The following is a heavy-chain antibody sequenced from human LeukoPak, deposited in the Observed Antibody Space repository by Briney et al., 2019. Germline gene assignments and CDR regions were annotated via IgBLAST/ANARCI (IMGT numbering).Heavy chain of an antibody. J-gene: IGHJ4*02. D-gene: IGHD1-26*01. Sequence: RRASVKVSCKASGGTFRSFAMSWVRQAPGQGLEWMGGIIPLFGAPYYAQRFQDRVTITADESTSTAYMELSSLRSEDTAVYYCASDRYSRSYLFDYWGQGTLVTVSS. CDR1: GGTFRSFA. V-gene: IGHV1-69*01. CDR2: IIPLFGAP. CDR3: ASDRYSRSYLFDY.